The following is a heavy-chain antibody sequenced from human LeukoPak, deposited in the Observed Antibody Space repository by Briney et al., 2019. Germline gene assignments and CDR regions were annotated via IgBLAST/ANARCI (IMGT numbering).Heavy chain of an antibody. J-gene: IGHJ6*03. D-gene: IGHD1-1*01. CDR1: DGSITMYY. CDR2: VDHTGST. Sequence: SETLSLTCTVSDGSITMYYRTWIRQPPGKGLEWIGYVDHTGSTNFNPSLNGRVSISRDTTKNLFSLRLRSVTAADTAVYFCARGRVSSSTWYSTYYYYFYMDVWGKGTTVTVSS. V-gene: IGHV4-59*01. CDR3: ARGRVSSSTWYSTYYYYFYMDV.